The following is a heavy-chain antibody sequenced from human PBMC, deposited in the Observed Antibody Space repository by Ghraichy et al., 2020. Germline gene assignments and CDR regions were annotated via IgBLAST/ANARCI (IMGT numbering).Heavy chain of an antibody. CDR1: GFPFSSYN. Sequence: GGSLILSCAASGFPFSSYNMNWVRQAPGKGLQWLAYITSSSRFISYADSVKGRFTIARDNAKNTLYLEMKSLRDEDTAVYYCARASTVVRFYYYDGMDVWGQGTTVTVSS. CDR3: ARASTVVRFYYYDGMDV. CDR2: ITSSSRFI. V-gene: IGHV3-48*02. D-gene: IGHD4-23*01. J-gene: IGHJ6*02.